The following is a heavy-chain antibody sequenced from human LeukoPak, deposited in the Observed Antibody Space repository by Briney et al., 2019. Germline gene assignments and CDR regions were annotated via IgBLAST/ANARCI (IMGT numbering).Heavy chain of an antibody. Sequence: GASVKVSCKASGYSFTTHDINWVRQSTGQGLEWMGWMNPNSGKSGYARKFQGRVTMTRDTSISTVYMELSSLGSDDTAVYYCARESGLTDNWLDSWGQGTLVIVSS. J-gene: IGHJ5*01. CDR1: GYSFTTHD. CDR2: MNPNSGKS. D-gene: IGHD5-12*01. CDR3: ARESGLTDNWLDS. V-gene: IGHV1-8*01.